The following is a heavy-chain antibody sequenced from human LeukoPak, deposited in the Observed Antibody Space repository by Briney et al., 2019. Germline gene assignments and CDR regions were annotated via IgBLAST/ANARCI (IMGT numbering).Heavy chain of an antibody. CDR1: GYTFTGYY. Sequence: ASVKVSCKASGYTFTGYYMHWVRQAPGQGLEWMGWINPNSGGTNYAQKFQGRVTMTTDTSTSTAYMELRSLRSDDTAVYYCARDEGYCSGGSCHDPFDYWGQGTLVTVSS. CDR2: INPNSGGT. CDR3: ARDEGYCSGGSCHDPFDY. V-gene: IGHV1-2*02. J-gene: IGHJ4*02. D-gene: IGHD2-15*01.